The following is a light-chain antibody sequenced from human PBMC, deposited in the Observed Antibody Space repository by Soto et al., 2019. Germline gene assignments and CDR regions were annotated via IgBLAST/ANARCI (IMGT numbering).Light chain of an antibody. Sequence: EIVLTQSPGTLSLSPGERATLSCRASQSVSSKVAWYQQKPGQAPRLLIYGASTRATGIPGRFSGSGSGTEFALTISSLQSEDFAVYYCQQYNNWPPGTFGQGTKVEIK. V-gene: IGKV3-15*01. CDR2: GAS. J-gene: IGKJ1*01. CDR1: QSVSSK. CDR3: QQYNNWPPGT.